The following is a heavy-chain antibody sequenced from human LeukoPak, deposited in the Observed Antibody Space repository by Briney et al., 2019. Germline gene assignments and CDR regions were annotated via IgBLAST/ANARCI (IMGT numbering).Heavy chain of an antibody. V-gene: IGHV3-21*01. CDR2: IGSSSSYI. D-gene: IGHD4-23*01. J-gene: IGHJ4*02. CDR3: ARAAMTTVVTHLSY. CDR1: EFSFSSYY. Sequence: GGSLRLSCAASEFSFSSYYMNWVRQAPGKGLEWVSSIGSSSSYIYYADSVKGRFTISRDNAKNSLYLQMNSLRAEDTAVYYCARAAMTTVVTHLSYWGQGTLVTVSS.